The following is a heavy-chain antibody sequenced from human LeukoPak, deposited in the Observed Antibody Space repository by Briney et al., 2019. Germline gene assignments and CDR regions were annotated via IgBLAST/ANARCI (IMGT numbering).Heavy chain of an antibody. CDR3: ARREGSLFDY. V-gene: IGHV4-38-2*01. D-gene: IGHD1-26*01. CDR2: IYHSGSA. CDR1: GYSIRSGYY. Sequence: SETLSLTCAVSGYSIRSGYYWGWIRQPPGKGLEWIGSIYHSGSAYYNPSLKSRVTISVDTSKNQFSLKLSSVTAADTAVYYCARREGSLFDYWGQGTLVTVSS. J-gene: IGHJ4*02.